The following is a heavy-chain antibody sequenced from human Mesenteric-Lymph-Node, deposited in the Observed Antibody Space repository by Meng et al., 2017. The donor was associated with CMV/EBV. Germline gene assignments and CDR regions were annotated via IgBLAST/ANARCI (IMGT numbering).Heavy chain of an antibody. CDR3: AREEINGGGDCYVY. V-gene: IGHV3-48*03. Sequence: GGSLRPSGTASGFTFANYEMNWVRQAPGKGLEWIAYISTSGSTIYYADSVKGRFIISRDDAENSVYLQMNSLTDEDTALYYCAREEINGGGDCYVYWGQGTLVTVSS. D-gene: IGHD2-21*01. J-gene: IGHJ4*02. CDR1: GFTFANYE. CDR2: ISTSGSTI.